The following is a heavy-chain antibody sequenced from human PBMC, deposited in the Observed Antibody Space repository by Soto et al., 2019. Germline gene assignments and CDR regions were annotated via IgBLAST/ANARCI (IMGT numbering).Heavy chain of an antibody. J-gene: IGHJ5*01. D-gene: IGHD2-2*01. CDR3: ARRGSASWRNWFDS. V-gene: IGHV4-39*01. CDR1: GGSITSTIDY. Sequence: SETLSLTCSVSGGSITSTIDYWGWIRQSPGKGLEWIGNIYYDGSTFYNPSLKSRVTISVDTSKRQFSLRVSSVTAADTAVYYCARRGSASWRNWFDSRGNGPLVTVSS. CDR2: IYYDGST.